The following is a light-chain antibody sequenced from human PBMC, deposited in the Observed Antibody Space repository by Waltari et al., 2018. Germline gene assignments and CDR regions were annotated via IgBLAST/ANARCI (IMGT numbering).Light chain of an antibody. CDR2: AAS. CDR1: QSISNY. V-gene: IGKV1-39*01. CDR3: QQSYDDWT. J-gene: IGKJ1*01. Sequence: DIQMTQSPSSLSASVGDRVTIPCRASQSISNYLNWYQQKPGKAPNLLIYAASSLQSGVPSRFSCSGSGTDFTLTISSLQPEDFATYYCQQSYDDWTFGQGTKVEIK.